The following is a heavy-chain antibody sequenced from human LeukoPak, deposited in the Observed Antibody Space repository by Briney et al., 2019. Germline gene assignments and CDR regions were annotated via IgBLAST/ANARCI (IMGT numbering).Heavy chain of an antibody. J-gene: IGHJ3*02. CDR1: GGSISGYY. CDR3: ARASYYDPPSAFDI. D-gene: IGHD3-22*01. V-gene: IGHV4-59*01. CDR2: IYYSGST. Sequence: SETLSLTCTVSGGSISGYYWSWIRQPPGKGLEWIGYIYYSGSTNYNPSLKSRVTISVDTSKNQFSLKLSSVTAADTAVYYCARASYYDPPSAFDIWGQGTMVTVSS.